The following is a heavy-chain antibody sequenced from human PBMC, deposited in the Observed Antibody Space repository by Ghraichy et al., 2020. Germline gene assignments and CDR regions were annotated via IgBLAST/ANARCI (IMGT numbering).Heavy chain of an antibody. D-gene: IGHD6-19*01. V-gene: IGHV3-7*01. J-gene: IGHJ6*02. CDR1: GFTFSSYW. CDR2: IKQDGTEK. Sequence: LSLTCAGSGFTFSSYWMTWVRQAPGKGLEWVANIKQDGTEKYYVDSVKGRFTISRDNAKNSLSLQMNSLRAEDTAVYYWAREVIGWYYGMDVWGPGTTVTVSS. CDR3: AREVIGWYYGMDV.